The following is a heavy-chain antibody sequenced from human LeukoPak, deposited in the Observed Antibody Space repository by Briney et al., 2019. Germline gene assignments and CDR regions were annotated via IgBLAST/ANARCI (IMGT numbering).Heavy chain of an antibody. CDR2: IYSGGST. V-gene: IGHV3-66*01. J-gene: IGHJ6*02. CDR1: GFTVSSNY. D-gene: IGHD3-16*02. CDR3: ARDRYRPYYYYGMDV. Sequence: GGSLRLSCAASGFTVSSNYMSWVRQAPGKGLEWVSVIYSGGSTYYADSVKGRFTISRDNSKNTLYLQMNSLRAEDTAVYYCARDRYRPYYYYGMDVWGQGTTVTVSS.